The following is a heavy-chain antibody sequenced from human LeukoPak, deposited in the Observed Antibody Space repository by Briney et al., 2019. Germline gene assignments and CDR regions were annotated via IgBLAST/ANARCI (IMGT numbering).Heavy chain of an antibody. CDR1: GGSISSYY. V-gene: IGHV4-59*08. D-gene: IGHD5-18*01. CDR3: ARHAYDTAMVKDYFDY. CDR2: IYYSGST. J-gene: IGHJ4*02. Sequence: SETLSLTCTVSGGSISSYYWSWIRQPPGKGLEWIGYIYYSGSTNYNPSLKSRVTISVDTSKNQFSLKLSSVTAADTAVYYCARHAYDTAMVKDYFDYWGQGTLVTVSS.